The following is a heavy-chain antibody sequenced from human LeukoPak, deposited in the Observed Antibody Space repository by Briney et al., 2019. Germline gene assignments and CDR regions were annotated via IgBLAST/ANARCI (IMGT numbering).Heavy chain of an antibody. D-gene: IGHD1-26*01. Sequence: PGGSLRLSCAASGFTFSSYGMSWVRQAPGKGLEWVSAISGSGGSTYYADSVKGRFTISRDNSKNTLYLQMNSLRAEDTAVYYCARDSGGGAAHKYWGQGTLVTVSS. CDR2: ISGSGGST. J-gene: IGHJ4*02. CDR3: ARDSGGGAAHKY. CDR1: GFTFSSYG. V-gene: IGHV3-23*01.